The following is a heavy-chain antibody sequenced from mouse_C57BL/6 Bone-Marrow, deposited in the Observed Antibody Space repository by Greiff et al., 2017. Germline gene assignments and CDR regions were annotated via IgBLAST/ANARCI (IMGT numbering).Heavy chain of an antibody. CDR2: IHPNSGST. V-gene: IGHV1-64*01. Sequence: QVQLQQPGAELVKPGASVKLSCKASGYTFTSYWMHWVKQRPGQGLEWIGMIHPNSGSTNYNEKFKSKATLTVDKSSSTAYMQLSSLTSEDSAVYYCASYYYCSSTCWYFDVWGTGTTVTVSS. CDR1: GYTFTSYW. D-gene: IGHD1-1*01. CDR3: ASYYYCSSTCWYFDV. J-gene: IGHJ1*03.